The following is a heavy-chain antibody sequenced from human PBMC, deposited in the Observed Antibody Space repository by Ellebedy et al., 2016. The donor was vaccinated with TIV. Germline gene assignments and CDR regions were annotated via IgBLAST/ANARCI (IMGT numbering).Heavy chain of an antibody. Sequence: SETLSLTXTVSGGSISSSSYYWGWIRQPPGKGLEWIGSIYYSGSTYYNPSLKSRVTISVDTSKNQFSLKLSSVTAADTAVYYCARDQRGYSYAVGYYFDYWGQGTLVTVSS. CDR1: GGSISSSSYY. CDR3: ARDQRGYSYAVGYYFDY. J-gene: IGHJ4*02. V-gene: IGHV4-39*07. D-gene: IGHD5-18*01. CDR2: IYYSGST.